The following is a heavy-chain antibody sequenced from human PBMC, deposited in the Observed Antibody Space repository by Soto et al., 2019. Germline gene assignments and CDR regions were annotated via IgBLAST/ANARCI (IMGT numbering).Heavy chain of an antibody. CDR1: GFTFSSYA. CDR2: ISYDGSNK. CDR3: ARDPGGIAAAGTYYYYGMDV. V-gene: IGHV3-30-3*01. J-gene: IGHJ6*02. Sequence: ESGGGVVQPGRSLRLSCAASGFTFSSYAMHWVRQAPGKGLEWVAVISYDGSNKYYADSVKGRFTISRDNSKNTLYLQMNSLRAEDTAVYYCARDPGGIAAAGTYYYYGMDVWGQGTTVTVSS. D-gene: IGHD6-13*01.